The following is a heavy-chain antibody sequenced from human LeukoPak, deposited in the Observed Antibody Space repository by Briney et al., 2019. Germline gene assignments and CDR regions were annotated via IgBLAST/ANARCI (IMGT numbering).Heavy chain of an antibody. CDR3: ARVPVYYGMDV. Sequence: PSETLSLTCTVSGASISSFYWSWIRQPPGKGLEFIGYVYYTGSTNYTPSLESRVTISLDTSKSEFSLKMSSVTAADTAVYYCARVPVYYGMDVWGQGTTVTVSS. CDR2: VYYTGST. CDR1: GASISSFY. V-gene: IGHV4-59*01. J-gene: IGHJ6*02.